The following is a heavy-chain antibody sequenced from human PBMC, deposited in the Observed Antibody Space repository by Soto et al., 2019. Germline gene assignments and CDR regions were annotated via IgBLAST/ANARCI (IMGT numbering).Heavy chain of an antibody. V-gene: IGHV3-21*01. CDR2: ISPTGTFM. J-gene: IGHJ3*01. CDR3: ARGGLYGDLPGWTGNAFDL. CDR1: GFAFSSYN. D-gene: IGHD4-17*01. Sequence: VQLVESGGGLVKPGGSLRLSCAASGFAFSSYNMHWVRQAPGKGLEWVSSISPTGTFMHSADSLKDRFSISRDNAENFLYLQMHSLRAEDTAVYYLARGGLYGDLPGWTGNAFDLWGQGTMVTVSS.